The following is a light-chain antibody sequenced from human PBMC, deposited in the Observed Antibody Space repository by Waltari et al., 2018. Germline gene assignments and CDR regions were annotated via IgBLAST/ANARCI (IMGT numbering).Light chain of an antibody. CDR3: QHGFGTPLT. CDR1: ENVNNY. J-gene: IGKJ4*01. CDR2: KTS. Sequence: DIQMTKSPSSLSASVGDRVTITCRASENVNNYLNWYQQEPGKAPKLLIYKTSTLQSGVPSRFSGSGSGTDYTFTIDSLQSEDVATYFCQHGFGTPLTFGGGTKVEI. V-gene: IGKV1-39*01.